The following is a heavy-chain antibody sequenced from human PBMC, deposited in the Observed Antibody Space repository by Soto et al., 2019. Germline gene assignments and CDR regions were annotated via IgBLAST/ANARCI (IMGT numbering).Heavy chain of an antibody. Sequence: QVHLQESGPGQVRPSQTLSLSCSGSGGSISRGAYFWTWIRQFPGKGLEWIAYISYTGATYYNPSLKSRVTILADTSKNQFSLKLNSVTSADTAVYYCAGGGPVSVSPAWQLLGYFDYWGQGTLVTVSS. V-gene: IGHV4-31*03. CDR3: AGGGPVSVSPAWQLLGYFDY. CDR1: GGSISRGAYF. D-gene: IGHD2-15*01. J-gene: IGHJ4*02. CDR2: ISYTGAT.